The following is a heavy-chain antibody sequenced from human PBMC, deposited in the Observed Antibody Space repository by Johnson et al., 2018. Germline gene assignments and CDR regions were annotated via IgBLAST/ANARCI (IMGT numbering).Heavy chain of an antibody. CDR3: AKSRQYYYDSADFQH. V-gene: IGHV3-30*18. J-gene: IGHJ1*01. CDR1: GFIFSSYG. D-gene: IGHD3-22*01. Sequence: QVQLVQSGGGVVQPGRSLRLSCAASGFIFSSYGMHWVRQAPGKGLEWVAVISYDGSNKYYAYSVKGRFTISRDNSKNTLYLQMNNLRAEDTAVYYCAKSRQYYYDSADFQHWGQGTLVTVSS. CDR2: ISYDGSNK.